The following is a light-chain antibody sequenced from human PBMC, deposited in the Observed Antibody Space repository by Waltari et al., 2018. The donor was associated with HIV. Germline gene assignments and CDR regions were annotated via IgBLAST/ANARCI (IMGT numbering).Light chain of an antibody. CDR1: RRDVGTYDY. Sequence: QSALTQPASVSGSPGQAITISCTGSRRDVGTYDYISCYQQHPGTAPKLIISDGTERPSGISNRFSGSKSGTTASLTISGLQAEDEAEYFCCSFAGSNFVFGSGTKVTVL. CDR2: DGT. J-gene: IGLJ1*01. V-gene: IGLV2-23*01. CDR3: CSFAGSNFV.